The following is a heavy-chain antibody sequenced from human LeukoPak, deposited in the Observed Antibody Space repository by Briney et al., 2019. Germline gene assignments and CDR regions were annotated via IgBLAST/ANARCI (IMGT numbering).Heavy chain of an antibody. Sequence: QPGGSLRLSCEASGFTFSNYAMAWVRQSPGKGLEWVSGITGSGGHTYYADSVKGRFTSSRDNFKNTLYLQMNSLRAEDTAVYYCTKDLTNYHYYYIDVWGNGTTVIVSS. CDR3: TKDLTNYHYYYIDV. D-gene: IGHD2-8*01. CDR2: ITGSGGHT. V-gene: IGHV3-23*01. J-gene: IGHJ6*03. CDR1: GFTFSNYA.